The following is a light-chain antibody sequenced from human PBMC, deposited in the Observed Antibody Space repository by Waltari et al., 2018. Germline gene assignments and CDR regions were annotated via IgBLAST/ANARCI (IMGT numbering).Light chain of an antibody. CDR3: ASYTNTNTII. CDR2: DVT. Sequence: WYQQHPGKAPRLIIFDVTSWPSWVSHRFSGSKSGSAASLTISGLQAEDEADYYCASYTNTNTIIFGEGTKVAVL. J-gene: IGLJ2*01. V-gene: IGLV2-14*03.